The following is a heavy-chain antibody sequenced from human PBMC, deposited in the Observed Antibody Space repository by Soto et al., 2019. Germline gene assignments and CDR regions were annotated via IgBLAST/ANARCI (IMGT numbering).Heavy chain of an antibody. V-gene: IGHV3-53*01. CDR2: LYDVAGT. CDR1: GLTVSGKKY. Sequence: GGSLRLSCAAFGLTVSGKKYMAWVRQAPGKGLEWVSALYDVAGTYYADSVKGRFTTSRDSSKTTVYLQMNSLRPDDTAVYYWASWHLREHAYDILGQGTTVTVSS. CDR3: ASWHLREHAYDI. D-gene: IGHD4-17*01. J-gene: IGHJ3*02.